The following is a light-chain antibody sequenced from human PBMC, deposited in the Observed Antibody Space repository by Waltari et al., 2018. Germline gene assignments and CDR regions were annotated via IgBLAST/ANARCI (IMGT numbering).Light chain of an antibody. CDR2: YDS. CDR1: NIGSKS. V-gene: IGLV3-21*04. Sequence: YVLTQPPSVSVDPGKTARLTCGGDNIGSKSVNWYQQKPGQAPVLVMFYDSDRPSEIPERFSGCNAGNTATRTISWVEAGDEADYHCQVWDDVTDSGVFGGGTKLTVL. J-gene: IGLJ3*02. CDR3: QVWDDVTDSGV.